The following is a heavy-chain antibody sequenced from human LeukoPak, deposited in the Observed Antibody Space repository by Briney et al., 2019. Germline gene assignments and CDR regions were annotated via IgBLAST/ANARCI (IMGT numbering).Heavy chain of an antibody. Sequence: GGSLRLSCAASGFTFSSYAMNWVRQAPGKGLEWVSAISGSGDSTYYADSVKGRFTISRDNSKNTLYLQMNSLRAEDTAVYYCARVKYGRLFDYWGQGTLVTVSS. CDR3: ARVKYGRLFDY. J-gene: IGHJ4*02. D-gene: IGHD2-2*01. CDR2: ISGSGDST. CDR1: GFTFSSYA. V-gene: IGHV3-23*01.